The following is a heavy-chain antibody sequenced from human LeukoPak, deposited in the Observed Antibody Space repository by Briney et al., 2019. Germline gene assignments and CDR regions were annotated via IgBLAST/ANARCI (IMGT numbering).Heavy chain of an antibody. D-gene: IGHD6-19*01. J-gene: IGHJ6*02. CDR3: ARGRLSVADLDV. CDR2: IYHTGST. Sequence: PSETLSLTCTVSDGTISPYYLSWIRQPPGKGLEWIGYIYHTGSTNYNPSLKSRVTISLDTSKNQFSLRLTSVTAADTAVYYCARGRLSVADLDVWGQGTTVTVSS. CDR1: DGTISPYY. V-gene: IGHV4-59*01.